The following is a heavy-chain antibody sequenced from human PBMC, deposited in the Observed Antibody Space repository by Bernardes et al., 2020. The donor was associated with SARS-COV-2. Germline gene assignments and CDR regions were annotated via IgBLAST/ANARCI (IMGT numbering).Heavy chain of an antibody. Sequence: ASMKVSCKVSGYTLTELSMHWVRQAPGKGLEWMGGFDPEDGETIYAQKFQGRVTMTEDTSTDTAYMELSSLGSEDTALYYCATSSSRYKRNWFDPWGQGPLVTVSS. D-gene: IGHD6-13*01. CDR3: ATSSSRYKRNWFDP. V-gene: IGHV1-24*01. CDR1: GYTLTELS. J-gene: IGHJ5*02. CDR2: FDPEDGET.